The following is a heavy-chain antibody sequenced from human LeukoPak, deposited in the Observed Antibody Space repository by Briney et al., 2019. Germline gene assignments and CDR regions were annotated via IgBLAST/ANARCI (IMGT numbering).Heavy chain of an antibody. J-gene: IGHJ3*02. Sequence: SETLSLTGAVYGGSFSGYYWSWIRQPPGKGLEWIGEINHSGSTNYNPSLKSRVTISVDTSKNQFSLKLSSVTAADTAVYYCAGEHLGVVVAARYAFDIWGQGTMVTVSS. CDR2: INHSGST. CDR3: AGEHLGVVVAARYAFDI. CDR1: GGSFSGYY. V-gene: IGHV4-34*01. D-gene: IGHD2-15*01.